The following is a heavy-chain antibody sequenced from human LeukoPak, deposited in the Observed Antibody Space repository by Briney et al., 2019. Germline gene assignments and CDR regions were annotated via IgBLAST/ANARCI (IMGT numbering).Heavy chain of an antibody. V-gene: IGHV3-21*01. J-gene: IGHJ4*02. D-gene: IGHD6-13*01. CDR3: AKTVRHSSSWNDY. CDR1: GFTFSRYS. CDR2: ISSGSSYI. Sequence: GGSLRLSCVVSGFTFSRYSMNWVRQAPGKGLQWVSSISSGSSYIYYADSVKGRFTISRDNAKNSLYLQMNSLRAEDTAVYYCAKTVRHSSSWNDYWGQGTLVTVPS.